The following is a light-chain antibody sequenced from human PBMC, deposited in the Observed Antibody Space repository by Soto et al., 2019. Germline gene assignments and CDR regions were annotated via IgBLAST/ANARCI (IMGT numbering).Light chain of an antibody. J-gene: IGLJ2*01. V-gene: IGLV4-60*02. CDR2: VEGSGSY. Sequence: QLVLTQSSSASASLGSSVKLTCTLSSGHSSYNIAWHQQQPGKAPRFLMKVEGSGSYNKGRGVADRFSGSTSGADRCLTISNLQFEDEADYYCETWDSNTRVFGGGTKLTVL. CDR1: SGHSSYN. CDR3: ETWDSNTRV.